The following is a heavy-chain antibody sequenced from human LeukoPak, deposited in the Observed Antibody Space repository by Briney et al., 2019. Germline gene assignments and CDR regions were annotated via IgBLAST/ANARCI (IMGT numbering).Heavy chain of an antibody. CDR1: GYTFTGYY. Sequence: ASVKVSCKASGYTFTGYYMHWVRQAPGQGLEWMGWINPNSGGTNYAQKFQGRVTMTRDTSISTAYMELSRLRSDDTAVYYCAREHCSSTSCSIRNWFDPWGQGTLVTVSS. CDR2: INPNSGGT. J-gene: IGHJ5*02. V-gene: IGHV1-2*02. CDR3: AREHCSSTSCSIRNWFDP. D-gene: IGHD2-2*01.